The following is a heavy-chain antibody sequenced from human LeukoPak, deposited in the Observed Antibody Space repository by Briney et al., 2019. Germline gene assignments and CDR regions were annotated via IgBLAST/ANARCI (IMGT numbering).Heavy chain of an antibody. V-gene: IGHV3-53*01. CDR2: IYSGGTT. J-gene: IGHJ3*01. CDR3: ARAWFGELTRGAFDV. Sequence: PGRSLRPSSAVSGFTVSRNYMNWVRQAPGKGLEWVSVIYSGGTTYYADSVKGRFTISRDNSKNTLYLQMNSLRAEDTAVYYCARAWFGELTRGAFDVWGQGTMVTVSS. D-gene: IGHD3-10*01. CDR1: GFTVSRNY.